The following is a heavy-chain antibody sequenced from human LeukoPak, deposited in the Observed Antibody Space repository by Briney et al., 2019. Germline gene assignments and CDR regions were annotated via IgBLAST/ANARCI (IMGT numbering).Heavy chain of an antibody. CDR2: IYYSGST. V-gene: IGHV4-39*01. Sequence: SETLSLTCTVSGGSISSSSYYWGWIRQPPGKGLEWIGSIYYSGSTYYNPSLKSRVTISVDTSKNQFSLKLSSVTAADTAGYYWATPTAPILTDLDRDYLGQGTLVTGSS. CDR1: GGSISSSSYY. D-gene: IGHD3-9*01. CDR3: ATPTAPILTDLDRDY. J-gene: IGHJ4*02.